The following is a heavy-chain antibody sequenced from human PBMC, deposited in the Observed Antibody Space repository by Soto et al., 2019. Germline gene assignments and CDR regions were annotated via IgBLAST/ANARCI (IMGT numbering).Heavy chain of an antibody. CDR3: ARVRSYGYYYYGMDV. CDR1: GFTFSSYW. J-gene: IGHJ6*02. V-gene: IGHV3-74*01. Sequence: GGSLRLSCAASGFTFSSYWMHWVRQAPGKGLVWVSRINSDGSSTSYADSVKGRFTISRDNAKNTLYLQMNSLRAEDTAVYYCARVRSYGYYYYGMDVWGQGTTVTVSS. D-gene: IGHD5-18*01. CDR2: INSDGSST.